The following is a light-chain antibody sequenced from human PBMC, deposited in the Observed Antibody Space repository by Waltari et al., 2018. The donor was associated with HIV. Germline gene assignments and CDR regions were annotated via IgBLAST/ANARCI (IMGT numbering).Light chain of an antibody. CDR3: QHYGV. V-gene: IGKV1-33*01. CDR1: QDIRSH. J-gene: IGKJ4*01. Sequence: DIQMTQSPSSLSASVGDRVTITCQASQDIRSHLNWYQQKPGKAPNLLIYDASNLETGAPSKFSGNGSGIDFTFTISSLQPEDLATYDCQHYGVFGGGTKVE. CDR2: DAS.